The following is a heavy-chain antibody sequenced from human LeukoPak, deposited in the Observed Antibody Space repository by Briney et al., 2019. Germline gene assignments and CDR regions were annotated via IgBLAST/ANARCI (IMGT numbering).Heavy chain of an antibody. CDR3: ARDRAWNYFDY. V-gene: IGHV3-30*03. J-gene: IGHJ4*02. CDR1: AFTCSRHG. CDR2: ISNDGSRK. D-gene: IGHD3-3*01. Sequence: GGSLRLSCAPSAFTCSRHGMHWVRQAPGKGLEWVAIISNDGSRKYYAHSVEGRFTISRDNSKNTLYLQMDSLRAEDTAVYYCARDRAWNYFDYWGQGTLVTVSS.